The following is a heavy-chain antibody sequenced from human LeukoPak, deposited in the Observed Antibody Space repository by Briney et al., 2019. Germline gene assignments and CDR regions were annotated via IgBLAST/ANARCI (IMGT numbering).Heavy chain of an antibody. J-gene: IGHJ6*03. CDR2: INHSGST. CDR3: ARSGGVYYYYYMDV. CDR1: GGSISSYY. Sequence: SSETLSLTCTVSGGSISSYYWSWIRQPPGKGLEWIGEINHSGSTNYNPSLKRRVTISVDTSKNQFSLKLSSVTAADTAVYYCARSGGVYYYYYMDVWGKGTTVTVSS. V-gene: IGHV4-34*01. D-gene: IGHD3-10*01.